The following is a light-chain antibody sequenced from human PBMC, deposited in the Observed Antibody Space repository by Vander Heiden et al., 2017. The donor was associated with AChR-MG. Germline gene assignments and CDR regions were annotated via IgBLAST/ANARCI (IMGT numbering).Light chain of an antibody. CDR1: QDISNY. CDR3: QQDDRLPYT. Sequence: DIQMTQSPSSLSASVGDRVTITCQASQDISNYLNWYQQKSGKAPKLLIHDSSNLETGVSSRFSGSGSGTDFNFTISRLQPEDIATYYCQQDDRLPYTFGQGTKLEIK. J-gene: IGKJ2*01. V-gene: IGKV1-33*01. CDR2: DSS.